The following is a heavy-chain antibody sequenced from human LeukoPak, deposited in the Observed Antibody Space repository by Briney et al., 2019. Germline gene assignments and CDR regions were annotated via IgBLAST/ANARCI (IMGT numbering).Heavy chain of an antibody. Sequence: PSETLSLTCTLSADSISRSSFYWGWIRQPPGKGLEWIGSIYYSGSTYYNPSLKTRVIIAVDTSKNQFSLKLSSVTAADTPVYYCACAGCYASGTYCHYFDYWGQGTLVTVSS. CDR2: IYYSGST. CDR3: ACAGCYASGTYCHYFDY. CDR1: ADSISRSSFY. D-gene: IGHD3-10*01. J-gene: IGHJ4*02. V-gene: IGHV4-39*01.